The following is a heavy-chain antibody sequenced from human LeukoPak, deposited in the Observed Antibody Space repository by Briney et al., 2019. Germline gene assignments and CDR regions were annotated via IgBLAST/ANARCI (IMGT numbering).Heavy chain of an antibody. D-gene: IGHD3-3*01. CDR3: ARDSAHIHEVRFFGY. Sequence: KPSETLSLTCAVYGGSFSGYYWSWIRQPPGKGLEWIGEINHSGSTNYNPSLKSRVTISVDTSKNQFSLKLSSVTAADTAVYYCARDSAHIHEVRFFGYWGQGTLVTVSS. CDR2: INHSGST. CDR1: GGSFSGYY. V-gene: IGHV4-34*01. J-gene: IGHJ4*02.